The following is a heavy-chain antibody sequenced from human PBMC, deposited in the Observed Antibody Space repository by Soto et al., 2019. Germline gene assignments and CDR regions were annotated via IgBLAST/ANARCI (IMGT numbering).Heavy chain of an antibody. CDR1: GGSLSSHY. J-gene: IGHJ5*02. D-gene: IGHD6-19*01. V-gene: IGHV4-59*11. CDR2: IYYSGST. CDR3: ARGGWSLDL. Sequence: SETLSLTCTVSGGSLSSHYWTWIRQPPGKGLEWIGYIYYSGSTNYNPSLKSRVTMSVDTSKNQFSLNLASVTAADTALYYCARGGWSLDLWGQGTLVTVSS.